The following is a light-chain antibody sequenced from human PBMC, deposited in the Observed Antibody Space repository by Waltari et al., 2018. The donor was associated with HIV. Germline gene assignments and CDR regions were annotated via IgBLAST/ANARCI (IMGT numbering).Light chain of an antibody. J-gene: IGKJ1*01. CDR1: QPVSGHF. Sequence: EIVLTQSPDTLSLSPGDTAFLSCRASQPVSGHFLAWYQQKPGQAPRLLISGASGRATGIPGRFSGSGSGTDFTLTITTLEPEDFAVYYCQQYGSLPRTFGQGTRVEIK. CDR3: QQYGSLPRT. CDR2: GAS. V-gene: IGKV3-20*01.